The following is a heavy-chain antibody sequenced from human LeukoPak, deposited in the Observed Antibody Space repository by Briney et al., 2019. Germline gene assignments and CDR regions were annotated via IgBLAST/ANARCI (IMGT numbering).Heavy chain of an antibody. CDR2: IYPGDSDT. J-gene: IGHJ4*02. CDR3: ARSAMVTGELYYFDY. CDR1: GYSFTSYW. V-gene: IGHV5-51*01. D-gene: IGHD5-18*01. Sequence: GESLKIACKGSGYSFTSYWIGWVRQMPGKGLEWMGIIYPGDSDTRCSPSFQGQVTISADKSISTAYLQWSSLKASDTAMYYCARSAMVTGELYYFDYWGQGTLVTVSS.